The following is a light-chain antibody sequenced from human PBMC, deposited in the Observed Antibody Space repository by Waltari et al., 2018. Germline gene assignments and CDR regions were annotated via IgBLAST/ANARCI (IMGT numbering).Light chain of an antibody. V-gene: IGLV3-21*04. J-gene: IGLJ3*02. CDR2: FSR. CDR1: ESQNKN. CDR3: QVWDSSTDQVL. Sequence: SYILPQPPSVSVAPGKTADLSCGGDESQNKNVHWSQQKSGQDPTILIYFSRDRPSGVSERFTGSSSGNTATLTISGVEAGDEAHYYCQVWDSSTDQVLFGGGTQLTVL.